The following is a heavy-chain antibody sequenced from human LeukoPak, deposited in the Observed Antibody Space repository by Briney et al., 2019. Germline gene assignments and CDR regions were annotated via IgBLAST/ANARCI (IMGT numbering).Heavy chain of an antibody. D-gene: IGHD5-24*01. J-gene: IGHJ4*02. CDR1: GFTLSNYA. CDR3: ARQSTPHGNFDY. Sequence: GGSLRLSCAASGFTLSNYAMHWVRQPAGEGLEWVSALGTAGDTFYPGSVKGRFTISRDNAKKSLFLQMNSLRAEDTAIYYCARQSTPHGNFDYWGQGTLVTVSS. V-gene: IGHV3-13*01. CDR2: LGTAGDT.